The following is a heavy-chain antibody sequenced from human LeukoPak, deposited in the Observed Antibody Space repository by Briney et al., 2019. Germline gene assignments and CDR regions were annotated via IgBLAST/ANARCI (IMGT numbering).Heavy chain of an antibody. Sequence: PSETLSLTCTVSGGSISSYSWSWIRQPPGKGLEWIGYIYHSGSTYYNPSLKSRVTISVDRSKNQFSLKLSSVTAADTAVYYCARALDYYDSSGFDYWGQGTLVTVSS. CDR1: GGSISSYS. J-gene: IGHJ4*02. V-gene: IGHV4-30-2*01. D-gene: IGHD3-22*01. CDR2: IYHSGST. CDR3: ARALDYYDSSGFDY.